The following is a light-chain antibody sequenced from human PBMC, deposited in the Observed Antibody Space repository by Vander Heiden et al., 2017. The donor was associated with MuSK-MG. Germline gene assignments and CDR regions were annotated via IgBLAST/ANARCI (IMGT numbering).Light chain of an antibody. Sequence: VLTQPPSVSGAPGQRVTLSCPASSANIAARCEVHCHQPPPRPAPEPVIYGNRNRPSGVPDRLSCSKSGTSAALAITGLQAEDEADDYCRSFDSSRSGYVFGSGTKVTVL. J-gene: IGLJ1*01. V-gene: IGLV1-40*01. CDR1: SANIAARCE. CDR3: RSFDSSRSGYV. CDR2: GNR.